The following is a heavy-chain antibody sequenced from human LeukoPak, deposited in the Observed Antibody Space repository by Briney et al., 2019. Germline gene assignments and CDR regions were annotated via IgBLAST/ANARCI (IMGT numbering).Heavy chain of an antibody. CDR2: IYPHDSDT. V-gene: IGHV5-51*01. Sequence: GESLKISFKASGXNFPKSCIGWVRQMPGKGLEWMGIIYPHDSDTRYSPSFQGQVTISADKSNTTAYLQWSSLKASDTAIYYCARHSTSASGTYALDYWGQGTLVAVSS. J-gene: IGHJ4*02. CDR3: ARHSTSASGTYALDY. CDR1: GXNFPKSC. D-gene: IGHD3-10*01.